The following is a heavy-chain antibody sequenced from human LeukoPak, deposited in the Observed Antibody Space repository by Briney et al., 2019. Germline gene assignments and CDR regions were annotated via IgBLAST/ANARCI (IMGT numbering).Heavy chain of an antibody. D-gene: IGHD6-25*01. Sequence: GGSLRFSCAASGFTFSSYEMNWVRQAPGKGLEWVSYISSSGSTIYYADSVKGRFTISRDNAKNSLYLQMNSLRAEDTAVYYCARVAADGGAFDIWGQGTMVTVSS. V-gene: IGHV3-48*03. CDR3: ARVAADGGAFDI. CDR2: ISSSGSTI. J-gene: IGHJ3*02. CDR1: GFTFSSYE.